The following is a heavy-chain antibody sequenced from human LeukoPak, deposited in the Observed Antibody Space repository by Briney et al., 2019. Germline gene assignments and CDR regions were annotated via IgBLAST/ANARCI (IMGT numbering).Heavy chain of an antibody. CDR3: ASGSYYNYYFDS. J-gene: IGHJ4*02. D-gene: IGHD1-26*01. Sequence: SETLSLTCTVSGGSVSSGRYYWTWIRQPPGKGLEWIGYIYSTGITNYNPSLKSRVTISLDTSRSQFSLKLSSVTAADSAVYYCASGSYYNYYFDSWGQGTLVTVSS. CDR2: IYSTGIT. CDR1: GGSVSSGRYY. V-gene: IGHV4-61*01.